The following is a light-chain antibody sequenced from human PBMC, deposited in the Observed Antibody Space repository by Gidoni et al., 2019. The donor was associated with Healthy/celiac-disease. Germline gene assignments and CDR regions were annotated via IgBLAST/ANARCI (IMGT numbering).Light chain of an antibody. CDR2: YDS. J-gene: IGLJ2*01. Sequence: SYVLPPPPSVSVAPGKTARIPCGGNNIGSKSWHWYQQKPGQAPVLAIYYDSDRPSGIPERFSGSNSGNTATLTISRVEAGDEADYYCQVWDSSSDHVVFGGGTKLTVL. V-gene: IGLV3-21*04. CDR1: NIGSKS. CDR3: QVWDSSSDHVV.